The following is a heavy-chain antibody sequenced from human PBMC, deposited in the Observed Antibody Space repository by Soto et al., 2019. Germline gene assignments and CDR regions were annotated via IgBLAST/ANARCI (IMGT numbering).Heavy chain of an antibody. CDR3: ARDLDGSGSYFTDY. D-gene: IGHD3-10*01. CDR1: GYSFTSTG. V-gene: IGHV1-18*01. Sequence: ASVKVSCKASGYSFTSTGISWVRQAPGQGPEWMGWTSTFNGEAKYAQKLQGRVTMTTDTSTTTAYMELRSLTSDDTAVYYCARDLDGSGSYFTDYWGQGTLVTVSS. CDR2: TSTFNGEA. J-gene: IGHJ4*02.